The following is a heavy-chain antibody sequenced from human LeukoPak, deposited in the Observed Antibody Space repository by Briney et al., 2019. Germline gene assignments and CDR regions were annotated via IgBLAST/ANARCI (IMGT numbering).Heavy chain of an antibody. J-gene: IGHJ4*02. V-gene: IGHV4-31*03. CDR2: IYYSGST. Sequence: SQTLSLTCTVSGGSISSSGYYWSWIRQHPVKGLEWIGYIYYSGSTSYNPSLKSRVTISVDTSNNQFSLKLSSVTAADTAVYYCARGSLPPTIPGDYWGQGTLVTVSS. CDR1: GGSISSSGYY. D-gene: IGHD1-14*01. CDR3: ARGSLPPTIPGDY.